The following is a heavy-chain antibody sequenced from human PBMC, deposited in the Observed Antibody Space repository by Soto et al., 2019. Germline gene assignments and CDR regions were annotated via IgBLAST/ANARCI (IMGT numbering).Heavy chain of an antibody. CDR1: AGSISSGGYY. V-gene: IGHV4-31*03. D-gene: IGHD3-3*01. CDR2: IYYSGST. Sequence: KTSETLSLTGTVSAGSISSGGYYCSWIRQHPGKGLEWIGYIYYSGSTYYNPSLKSRVTISVDTSKNQFSLKLSSVTAADTAVYYCARDQRIPIFGVASYYYGMDVWGQGTRVTVSS. J-gene: IGHJ6*02. CDR3: ARDQRIPIFGVASYYYGMDV.